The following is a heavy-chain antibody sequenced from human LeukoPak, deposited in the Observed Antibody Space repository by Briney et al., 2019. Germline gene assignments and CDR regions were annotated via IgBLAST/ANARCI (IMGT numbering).Heavy chain of an antibody. CDR3: AGELEPAAMYDY. D-gene: IGHD2-2*01. Sequence: GGSLRLSCAASGFTFSSYAMHWVRQAPGKGLEWVAVISYDGSNKYYADSVKGRFTISRDNSKNTLYLQMNSLRAEDTAVYYCAGELEPAAMYDYWGQGTLVTVSS. J-gene: IGHJ4*02. V-gene: IGHV3-30-3*01. CDR1: GFTFSSYA. CDR2: ISYDGSNK.